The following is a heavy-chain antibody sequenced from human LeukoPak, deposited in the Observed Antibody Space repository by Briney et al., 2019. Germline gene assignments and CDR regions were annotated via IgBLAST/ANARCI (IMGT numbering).Heavy chain of an antibody. CDR1: GFIFSNYA. J-gene: IGHJ6*01. V-gene: IGHV3-30*04. Sequence: PGGSLRLSCAASGFIFSNYAIYWVRQAPVKGLEWVAVISYDGDDKRNADSVNGRFTISRDNSKNTLYLQMNSLRPEDTAVYYCARDRDRDIIGDGMDVWGKGTTVTVSS. CDR3: ARDRDRDIIGDGMDV. CDR2: ISYDGDDK. D-gene: IGHD2-15*01.